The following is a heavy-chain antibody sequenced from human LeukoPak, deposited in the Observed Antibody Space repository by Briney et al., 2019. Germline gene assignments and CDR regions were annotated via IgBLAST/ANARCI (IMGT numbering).Heavy chain of an antibody. CDR3: ARGSDTAMEGYYYDSSGLFDY. J-gene: IGHJ4*02. CDR1: GFTFSSYS. Sequence: GGSLRLSCPASGFTFSSYSMNWVRQAPGKGLECVSSISSRSSYIYYADSVKRRFAIPRDNAKNSLYLQMNSLRAEDTAVYYCARGSDTAMEGYYYDSSGLFDYWGQGTLVTVSS. D-gene: IGHD3-22*01. CDR2: ISSRSSYI. V-gene: IGHV3-21*01.